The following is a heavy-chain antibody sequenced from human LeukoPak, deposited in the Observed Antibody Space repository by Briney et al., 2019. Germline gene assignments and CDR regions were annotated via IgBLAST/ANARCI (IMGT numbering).Heavy chain of an antibody. V-gene: IGHV3-74*01. CDR3: ARDFLHLGG. CDR2: IKTDGSNT. CDR1: GFTFSSYW. J-gene: IGHJ3*01. D-gene: IGHD3-16*01. Sequence: GGSLRLSCAASGFTFSSYWMHWVRQAPGKGLVWVSRIKTDGSNTNYADSVKGRFTISRDNAKNTLYLQMSSLRAEDAAVYYCARDFLHLGGWGQGTMVTVSS.